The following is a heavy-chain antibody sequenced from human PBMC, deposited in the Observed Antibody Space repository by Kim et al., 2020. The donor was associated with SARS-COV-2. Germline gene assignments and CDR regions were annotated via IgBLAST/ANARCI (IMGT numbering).Heavy chain of an antibody. J-gene: IGHJ4*02. V-gene: IGHV1-18*01. CDR3: ARRGSSGYDYAY. D-gene: IGHD5-12*01. Sequence: KYAQRLQGRVSMTTDTSTSTAYMELSSLRSDDTALYYCARRGSSGYDYAYWGQGTLVTVSS.